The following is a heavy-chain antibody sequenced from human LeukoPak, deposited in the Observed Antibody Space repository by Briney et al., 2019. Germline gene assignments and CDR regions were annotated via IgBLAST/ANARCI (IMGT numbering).Heavy chain of an antibody. CDR2: IYTSGST. CDR3: ARVRAIAAAGNYVDAFDI. J-gene: IGHJ3*02. D-gene: IGHD6-13*01. Sequence: PSETLSLTCTVSGGSISSYYWSWIRQPAGKGLEWIGRIYTSGSTNYNPYLKSRVTMSVDTSKNQFSLKLSSVTAADTAVYYCARVRAIAAAGNYVDAFDIWGQGTMVTVSS. V-gene: IGHV4-4*07. CDR1: GGSISSYY.